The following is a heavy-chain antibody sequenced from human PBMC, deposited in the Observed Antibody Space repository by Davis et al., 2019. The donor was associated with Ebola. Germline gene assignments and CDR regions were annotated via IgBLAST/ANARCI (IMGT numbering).Heavy chain of an antibody. V-gene: IGHV3-23*01. CDR1: RFSFSRYA. Sequence: GESLKISCTASRFSFSRYAMSWVRQAPGKGLEWVAGISGTGDTSTYYADSVKGRFTTSRDNAKNSVYLQINSLRAEDTAVYYCARDGEAFDSSGAYEVPFDHWDQGTQVTVSS. CDR2: ISGTGDTST. J-gene: IGHJ4*02. D-gene: IGHD3-22*01. CDR3: ARDGEAFDSSGAYEVPFDH.